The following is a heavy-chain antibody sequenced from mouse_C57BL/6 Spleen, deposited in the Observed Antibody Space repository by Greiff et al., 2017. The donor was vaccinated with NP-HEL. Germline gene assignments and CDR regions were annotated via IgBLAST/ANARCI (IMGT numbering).Heavy chain of an antibody. Sequence: VQLQQPGAELVRPGSSVKLSCKASGYTFTSYWMYWVKQRPIQGLEWIGNIDPSDSETHYNQKFKDKATLTVDKSSSTAYMQLSSLTSEDSAVYYCARDWDFDYWGQGTTLTVSS. J-gene: IGHJ2*01. D-gene: IGHD4-1*01. CDR1: GYTFTSYW. CDR2: IDPSDSET. CDR3: ARDWDFDY. V-gene: IGHV1-52*01.